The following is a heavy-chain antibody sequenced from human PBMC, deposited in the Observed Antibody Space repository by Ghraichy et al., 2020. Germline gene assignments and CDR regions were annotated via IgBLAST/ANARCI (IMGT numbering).Heavy chain of an antibody. Sequence: GGSLRLSCAASGFTFSSYTMYWVRQAPGRGLEWVAVMSFYGDNQYYADSVKGRFTISRDNSKNTLYLQMSSLRAEDTAVYNCARLFPRTGTGMDVWGQGTTVTVSS. V-gene: IGHV3-30*04. CDR2: MSFYGDNQ. CDR3: ARLFPRTGTGMDV. CDR1: GFTFSSYT. J-gene: IGHJ6*02. D-gene: IGHD1-1*01.